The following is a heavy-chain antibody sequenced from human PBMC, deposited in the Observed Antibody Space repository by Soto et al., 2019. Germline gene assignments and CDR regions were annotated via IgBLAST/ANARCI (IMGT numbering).Heavy chain of an antibody. CDR2: IYYSGST. V-gene: IGHV4-31*03. Sequence: QVQLQESGPGLVKPSQTLSLTCTVSGGSISSGGYYWSWIRQHPGKGLEWIGYIYYSGSTYYNPSLKSRVTISVDTSKNQFSLKLSSVTAADTAVYYCARVGRYYGSGRNAFDIWGQGTMVTVSS. CDR3: ARVGRYYGSGRNAFDI. CDR1: GGSISSGGYY. J-gene: IGHJ3*02. D-gene: IGHD3-10*01.